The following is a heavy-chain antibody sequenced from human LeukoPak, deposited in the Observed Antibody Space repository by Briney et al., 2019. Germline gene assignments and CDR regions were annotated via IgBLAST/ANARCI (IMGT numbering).Heavy chain of an antibody. CDR3: AREAYGSGSYSLAGPG. CDR1: GGSITGYY. Sequence: KASETLSLTCSVSGGSITGYYWSWIRQSPGKGLEWIGYIYYSGSTNSNPSLKSRATISVDTSQSQFFLKLTSVTAADTAVYYCAREAYGSGSYSLAGPGWGQGTLVTVSS. CDR2: IYYSGST. J-gene: IGHJ4*02. V-gene: IGHV4-59*01. D-gene: IGHD3-10*01.